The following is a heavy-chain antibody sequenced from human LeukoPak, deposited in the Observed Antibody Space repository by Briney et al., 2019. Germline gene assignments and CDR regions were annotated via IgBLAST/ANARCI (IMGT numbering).Heavy chain of an antibody. CDR3: AWGRGSSNGYVDQ. CDR2: ICGGGNP. Sequence: GGSLRLSCAASGFTVSSSVMGWVRQAPGKGLEWVSVICGGGNPYYADSVKGRFTISRDNSKNTLYLQMNNLRAEETAVYYCAWGRGSSNGYVDQWGQGTLVTVSS. V-gene: IGHV3-53*01. CDR1: GFTVSSSV. J-gene: IGHJ4*02. D-gene: IGHD3-22*01.